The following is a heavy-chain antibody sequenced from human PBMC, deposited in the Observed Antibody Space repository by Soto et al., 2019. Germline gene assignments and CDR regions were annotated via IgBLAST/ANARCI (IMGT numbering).Heavy chain of an antibody. J-gene: IGHJ6*02. CDR3: ARSIRGPRRFNGMDV. Sequence: SGPTLVNPTETLTLTCTFSGFSLTSPGMCVSWIRQSLGKALEWLALIERDDDDKYYSTSLKTRLTISKDTRKNQVVLTMANMEPADTATYYCARSIRGPRRFNGMDVWGQGTTVTVSS. CDR1: GFSLTSPGMC. D-gene: IGHD1-20*01. V-gene: IGHV2-70*13. CDR2: IERDDDDK.